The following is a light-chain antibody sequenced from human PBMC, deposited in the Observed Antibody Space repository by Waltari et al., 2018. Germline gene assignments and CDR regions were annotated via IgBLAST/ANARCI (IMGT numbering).Light chain of an antibody. V-gene: IGKV1-8*01. Sequence: AIRMTQSPSSFSASTGDRVTITCRASQGISSYLAWYQQKPGKAPKLLIYAASTLQSGVPSRFSGSGSGTDFTLTISCLQSEDFATYYCQQYYSYPHTFGGGTKVEIK. J-gene: IGKJ4*01. CDR3: QQYYSYPHT. CDR1: QGISSY. CDR2: AAS.